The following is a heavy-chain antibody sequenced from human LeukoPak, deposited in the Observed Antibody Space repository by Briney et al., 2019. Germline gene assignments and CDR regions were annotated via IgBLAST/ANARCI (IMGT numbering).Heavy chain of an antibody. CDR2: IYTSGST. Sequence: SETLSPTCTVSGGSISSYYWSWIRQPAGKGLEWIGRIYTSGSTNYNPSLKSRVTMSADTSKNQFSLKLSSVTAADTAVYYCARDHSYYDFWSGYYTNWFDPWGQGTLVTVSS. CDR3: ARDHSYYDFWSGYYTNWFDP. D-gene: IGHD3-3*01. V-gene: IGHV4-4*07. J-gene: IGHJ5*02. CDR1: GGSISSYY.